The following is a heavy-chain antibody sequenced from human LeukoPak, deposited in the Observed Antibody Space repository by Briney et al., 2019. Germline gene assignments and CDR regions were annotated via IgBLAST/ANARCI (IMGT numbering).Heavy chain of an antibody. J-gene: IGHJ4*02. CDR2: IYHSGST. Sequence: SETLSLTCAVSGGSISSSNWWSWVRQPPGKGLEWIGEIYHSGSTNYNPSLKSRVTISVDKSKNQFSLKLSSVTAADTAVYYCANHCSSTSCRLGFDYWGQGTLVTVSS. V-gene: IGHV4-4*02. D-gene: IGHD2-2*01. CDR3: ANHCSSTSCRLGFDY. CDR1: GGSISSSNW.